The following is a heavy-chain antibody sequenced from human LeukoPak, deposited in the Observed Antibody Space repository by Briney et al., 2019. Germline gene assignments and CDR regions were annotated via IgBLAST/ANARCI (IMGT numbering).Heavy chain of an antibody. CDR2: ISGSGGST. CDR1: GFTFSSYA. V-gene: IGHV3-23*01. J-gene: IGHJ4*02. CDR3: AKCHRGYYYDSSGYLTYYFDY. Sequence: GESLRLSCAASGFTFSSYAMSWVRQAPGKGLEWVSAISGSGGSTYYADSVKGRFTISRDNSKNTLYLQMNSLRAEDTAVYYCAKCHRGYYYDSSGYLTYYFDYWGQGTLVTVSP. D-gene: IGHD3-22*01.